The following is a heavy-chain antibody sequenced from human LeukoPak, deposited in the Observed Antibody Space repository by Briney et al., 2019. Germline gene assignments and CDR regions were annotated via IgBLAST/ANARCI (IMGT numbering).Heavy chain of an antibody. CDR2: INPNSGGT. CDR1: GYTFTGYY. CDR3: ARDDSSGEGMDV. J-gene: IGHJ6*02. D-gene: IGHD3-22*01. V-gene: IGHV1-2*04. Sequence: GASVKVSCKASGYTFTGYYMHWVRQAPGQGLEWMGWINPNSGGTNYAQKFQGWVTMTRDTSISTAYMELSRLRSDDTAVYYCARDDSSGEGMDVWGQGTTVTVSS.